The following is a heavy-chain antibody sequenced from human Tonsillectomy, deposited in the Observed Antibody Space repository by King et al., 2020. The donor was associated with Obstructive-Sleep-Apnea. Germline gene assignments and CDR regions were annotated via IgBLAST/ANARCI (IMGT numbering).Heavy chain of an antibody. CDR1: GYSISSGYY. D-gene: IGHD1-1*01. CDR3: ARDKGNGLDY. J-gene: IGHJ4*02. CDR2: IYHSGST. Sequence: QLQESGPGLVKPSETLSLTCTVSGYSISSGYYWGWIRQPPGKGLEWIGSIYHSGSTYYNPSLKSRVTISVDTSKNQFSLKLSSVTAADTAVYYCARDKGNGLDYWGQGTLVTVSS. V-gene: IGHV4-38-2*02.